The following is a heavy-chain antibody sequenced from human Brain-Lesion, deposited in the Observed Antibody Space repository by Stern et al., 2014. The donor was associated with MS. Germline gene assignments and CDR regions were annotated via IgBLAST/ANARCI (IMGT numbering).Heavy chain of an antibody. CDR2: ISRGGTSV. D-gene: IGHD2-15*01. V-gene: IGHV3-11*01. Sequence: VQLVESGGGLVKAGGSLRLSCAASGFTFSDYYMSWIRQAPGKGLEWVSYISRGGTSVYYAESVEGRFTISRDNAKNSLFLQMNSLRAEGTAIYYCVRDLCKSRICYPFDYWGQGTPVTVSS. J-gene: IGHJ4*02. CDR3: VRDLCKSRICYPFDY. CDR1: GFTFSDYY.